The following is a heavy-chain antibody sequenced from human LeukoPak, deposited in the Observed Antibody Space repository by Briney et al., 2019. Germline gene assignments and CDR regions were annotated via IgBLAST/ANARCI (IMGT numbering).Heavy chain of an antibody. D-gene: IGHD4-23*01. V-gene: IGHV4-38-2*02. CDR3: ARVTDDENGGNWGAIYFES. J-gene: IGHJ4*02. Sequence: SETLSLTCSVSGYSLISTYYWGWIRQSPGQGLEWIGSIYHSGSTYYSPSLRSRVTISVDTSKNQFSLKMQSVTAADTAVYYCARVTDDENGGNWGAIYFESWGQGTLVTVSS. CDR1: GYSLISTYY. CDR2: IYHSGST.